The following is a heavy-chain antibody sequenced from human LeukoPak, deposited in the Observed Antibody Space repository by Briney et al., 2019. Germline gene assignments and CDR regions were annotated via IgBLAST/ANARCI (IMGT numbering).Heavy chain of an antibody. D-gene: IGHD1-1*01. V-gene: IGHV6-1*01. Sequence: PSQTLSLTCAISGDSVSSNIASWNWIRQSPSRGLEWLGRTYYRSKWYNDYAVSVKSRITINPDTSKSQFSLQLNSVTPEDTAVYYCARVYNWNPAGAFDIWGQGTVVTVSS. CDR2: TYYRSKWYN. CDR1: GDSVSSNIAS. J-gene: IGHJ3*02. CDR3: ARVYNWNPAGAFDI.